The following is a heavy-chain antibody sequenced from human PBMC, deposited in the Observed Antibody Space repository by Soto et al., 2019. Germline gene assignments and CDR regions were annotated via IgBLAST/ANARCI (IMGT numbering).Heavy chain of an antibody. J-gene: IGHJ6*02. CDR2: TYYRSKWYN. Sequence: SQTLSLTCAISGDSVSSNSAALNLIRQSPSRGLEWLGRTYYRSKWYNDYAVSVKSRITINPDTSKNQFSLQLNSVTPEDTAVYYCARTPIWTVAGTYYYYGMDVWGQGTTVTVSS. V-gene: IGHV6-1*01. CDR3: ARTPIWTVAGTYYYYGMDV. CDR1: GDSVSSNSAA. D-gene: IGHD6-19*01.